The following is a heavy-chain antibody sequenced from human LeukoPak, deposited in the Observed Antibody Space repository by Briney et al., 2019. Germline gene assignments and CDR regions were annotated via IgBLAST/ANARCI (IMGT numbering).Heavy chain of an antibody. CDR2: IKQDGSEK. V-gene: IGHV3-7*01. J-gene: IGHJ3*02. D-gene: IGHD1-26*01. Sequence: GGSLRLSCAASGFTFSSYWMSWVRQAPGKGLEWVANIKQDGSEKYYVDSVKGRFTISRDNAKNSLYLQMNSLRAEDTAVYYCARDRYLVGATTPDAFDIWGQGTMVTVSS. CDR1: GFTFSSYW. CDR3: ARDRYLVGATTPDAFDI.